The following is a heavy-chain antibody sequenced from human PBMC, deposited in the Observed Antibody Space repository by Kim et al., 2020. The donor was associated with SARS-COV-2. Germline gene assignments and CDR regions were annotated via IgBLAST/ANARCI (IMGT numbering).Heavy chain of an antibody. CDR2: VSYDGSDK. V-gene: IGHV3-30*18. J-gene: IGHJ6*03. CDR1: GFTFSSYG. D-gene: IGHD1-26*01. CDR3: AKDGGWEVLRFQDV. Sequence: GGSLRLSCAASGFTFSSYGIHWVRQAPGKGLEWVAVVSYDGSDKYYADSVKGRFTISRDNSKNTLHLQMNSLRPEDTAMYYCAKDGGWEVLRFQDVWGKG.